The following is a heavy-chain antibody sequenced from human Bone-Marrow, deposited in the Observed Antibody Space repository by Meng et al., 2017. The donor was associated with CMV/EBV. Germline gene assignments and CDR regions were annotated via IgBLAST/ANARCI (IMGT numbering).Heavy chain of an antibody. J-gene: IGHJ4*02. CDR1: GGSFSGYY. CDR2: INHSGST. CDR3: ARGLNDFWSGYYVDY. D-gene: IGHD3-3*01. V-gene: IGHV4-34*01. Sequence: SETLSLTCAVYGGSFSGYYWSWIRQPPGKGLEWIGEINHSGSTNYNPSLKSRVTISVDTSKNQFSLKLSSVTAADTAVYYCARGLNDFWSGYYVDYWGQGNLVNVDS.